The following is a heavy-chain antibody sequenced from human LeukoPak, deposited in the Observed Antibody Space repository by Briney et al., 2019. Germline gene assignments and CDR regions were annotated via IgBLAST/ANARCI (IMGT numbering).Heavy chain of an antibody. CDR3: ARESGYSNYFDY. J-gene: IGHJ4*02. V-gene: IGHV3-30*03. D-gene: IGHD5-18*01. CDR1: GFTFSSYG. CDR2: ISYDGSNK. Sequence: PGRSLRLSCAASGFTFSSYGMHWVRQAPGKGLEWVAVISYDGSNKYYADSVKGRFTISRDNSKNTLYLQMNSLRAEATAVYYCARESGYSNYFDYWGQGTLVTVSS.